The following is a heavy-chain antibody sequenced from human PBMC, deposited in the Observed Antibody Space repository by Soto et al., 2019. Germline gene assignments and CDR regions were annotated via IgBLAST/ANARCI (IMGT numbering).Heavy chain of an antibody. D-gene: IGHD2-8*02. V-gene: IGHV4-30-4*01. Sequence: PSETLSLTCTVSGGSISSGDYYWSWIRQPPGKGLEWIGYIYYSGSTYYNPSLKSRVTISVDTSKNQFSLKLSSVTAADTAVYYCARAPTGLGHYFDYWGQGTPVTVSS. CDR3: ARAPTGLGHYFDY. CDR2: IYYSGST. CDR1: GGSISSGDYY. J-gene: IGHJ4*02.